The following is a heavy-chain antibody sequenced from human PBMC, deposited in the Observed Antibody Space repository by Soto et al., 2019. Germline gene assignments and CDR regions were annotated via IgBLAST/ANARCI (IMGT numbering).Heavy chain of an antibody. Sequence: SETLSLTCTVSGDSISSYYWSWIRQPPGKELEWIGYIYNTGSTNYNPSLESRVTISVDTSKSQFSLKLNSVTAADTAVYYCATMSIAASLDFWGQGTLVTVS. J-gene: IGHJ4*02. CDR2: IYNTGST. V-gene: IGHV4-59*01. CDR1: GDSISSYY. CDR3: ATMSIAASLDF. D-gene: IGHD6-6*01.